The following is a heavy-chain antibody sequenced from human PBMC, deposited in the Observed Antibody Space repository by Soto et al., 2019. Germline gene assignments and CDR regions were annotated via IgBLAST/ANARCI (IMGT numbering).Heavy chain of an antibody. CDR2: ISSSSSYI. CDR1: GFTFSSYS. J-gene: IGHJ4*02. D-gene: IGHD2-2*01. V-gene: IGHV3-21*01. CDR3: ARVRIVVVPAAYFDY. Sequence: GGSLRLSCAASGFTFSSYSMNWVRQAPGKGLEWVSSISSSSSYIYYADSVKGRFTISRDNAKNSLYLQMNSLRAEDTAVYYCARVRIVVVPAAYFDYWGQGTLVTVSS.